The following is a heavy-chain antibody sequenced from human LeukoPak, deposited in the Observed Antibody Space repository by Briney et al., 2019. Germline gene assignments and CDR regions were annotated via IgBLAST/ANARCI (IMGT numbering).Heavy chain of an antibody. CDR1: GGSISRYY. Sequence: SETLSLTCTVSGGSISRYYCSWIRQRAGKGLEWIGRIYTSGSTNYTPSLKSRVTMSVDTSKNQFSLKLSSVTAADTAVYYCARDLLVGAANPIWGQGTMVTVSS. CDR2: IYTSGST. CDR3: ARDLLVGAANPI. J-gene: IGHJ3*02. D-gene: IGHD1-26*01. V-gene: IGHV4-4*07.